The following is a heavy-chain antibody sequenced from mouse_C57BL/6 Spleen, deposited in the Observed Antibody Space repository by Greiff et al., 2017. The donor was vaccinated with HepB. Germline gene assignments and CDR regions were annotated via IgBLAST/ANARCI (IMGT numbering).Heavy chain of an antibody. CDR2: INYDGSST. D-gene: IGHD2-2*01. J-gene: IGHJ2*01. V-gene: IGHV5-16*01. CDR3: ARLGVTTSYYFDY. Sequence: EVKLMESEGGLVQPGSSMKLSCTASGFTFSDYYMAWVRQVPEKGLEWVANINYDGSSTYYLDSLKSRFIISRDNAKNILYLQMSSLKSEDTATYYCARLGVTTSYYFDYWGQGTTLTVSS. CDR1: GFTFSDYY.